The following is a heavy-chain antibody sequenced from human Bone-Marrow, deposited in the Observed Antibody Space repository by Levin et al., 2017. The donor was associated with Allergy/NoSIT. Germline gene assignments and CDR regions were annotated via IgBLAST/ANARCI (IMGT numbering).Heavy chain of an antibody. CDR1: GGSVSSPSYC. CDR2: IYTSGSA. J-gene: IGHJ5*02. D-gene: IGHD6-19*01. Sequence: SETLSLTCTVSGGSVSSPSYCWSWIRQPPGKGLEWIGNIYTSGSANYNPSLKSRVTMSVDTVPNHFSLTVAAVTTADTGVYYCARGPGIAVAGTTPPWGQGTLVTVSS. CDR3: ARGPGIAVAGTTPP. V-gene: IGHV4-61*03.